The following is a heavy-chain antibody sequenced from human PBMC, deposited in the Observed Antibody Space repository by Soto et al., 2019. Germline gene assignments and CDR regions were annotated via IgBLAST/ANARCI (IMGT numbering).Heavy chain of an antibody. Sequence: PVGSLRLSCAASGFTFSDYYMSWIRQAPGKGLEWVSYISSSGSTIYYADSVKGRFTISRDNAKNSLYLQMNSLRAEDTAVYYCARPVPLPETDDYWGQGTLVTVSS. J-gene: IGHJ4*02. D-gene: IGHD1-1*01. CDR3: ARPVPLPETDDY. CDR1: GFTFSDYY. CDR2: ISSSGSTI. V-gene: IGHV3-11*01.